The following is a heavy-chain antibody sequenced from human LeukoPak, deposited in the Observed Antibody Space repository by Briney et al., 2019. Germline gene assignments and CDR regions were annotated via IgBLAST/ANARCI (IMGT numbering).Heavy chain of an antibody. CDR2: ISGSGGST. CDR1: GFTFSSYA. V-gene: IGHV3-23*01. Sequence: GGSLRLSCAASGFTFSSYAMSWVRQAPGKGLEWVSAISGSGGSTYHADSVKGRFTISRDNSKNTLYLQMNSLRAEDTAVYYCANLAVDYDSSGNIRGWGQGTLVTVSS. D-gene: IGHD3-22*01. J-gene: IGHJ4*02. CDR3: ANLAVDYDSSGNIRG.